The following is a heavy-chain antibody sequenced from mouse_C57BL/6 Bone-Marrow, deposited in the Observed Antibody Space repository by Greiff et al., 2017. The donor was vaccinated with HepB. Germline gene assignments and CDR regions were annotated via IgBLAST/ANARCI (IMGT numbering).Heavy chain of an antibody. V-gene: IGHV3-6*01. D-gene: IGHD2-3*01. CDR1: GYSITSGYY. J-gene: IGHJ3*01. Sequence: EVKLQESGPGLVKPSQSLSLTCSVTGYSITSGYYWNWIRQFPGNKLEWMGYISYDGSNNYNPSLKNRISITRDTSKNQFFLKLNSVTTEDTATYYCARDGYYEAYWGQGTLVTVSA. CDR3: ARDGYYEAY. CDR2: ISYDGSN.